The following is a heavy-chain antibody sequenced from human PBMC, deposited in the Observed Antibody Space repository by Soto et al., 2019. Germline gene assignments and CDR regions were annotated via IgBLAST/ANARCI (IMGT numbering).Heavy chain of an antibody. Sequence: GASVKVSCKVSGYTLTELSMHWVRQAPGKGLEWMGGFDPEDGETIYAQKFQGRVTMTEDTSTDTAYMELSNLRSEDTAVYYCATAFHGSDSGGRDYWGQGTLVTVSS. J-gene: IGHJ4*02. CDR1: GYTLTELS. CDR2: FDPEDGET. CDR3: ATAFHGSDSGGRDY. D-gene: IGHD2-15*01. V-gene: IGHV1-24*01.